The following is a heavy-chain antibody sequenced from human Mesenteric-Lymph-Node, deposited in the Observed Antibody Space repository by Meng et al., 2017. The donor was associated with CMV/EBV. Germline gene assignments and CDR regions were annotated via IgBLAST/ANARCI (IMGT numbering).Heavy chain of an antibody. D-gene: IGHD1-1*01. CDR2: IYSSGYS. CDR3: AKFSATGAYYYGMDV. V-gene: IGHV4-59*01. CDR1: GASISGYY. J-gene: IGHJ6*02. Sequence: GPLRLSCTVSGASISGYYWTWIRQPPGKGLEWIGCIYSSGYSNYNPSLESRVTISVDTSKRQFSLRLYSVTAADTAVYYCAKFSATGAYYYGMDVWGQGTTVTVSS.